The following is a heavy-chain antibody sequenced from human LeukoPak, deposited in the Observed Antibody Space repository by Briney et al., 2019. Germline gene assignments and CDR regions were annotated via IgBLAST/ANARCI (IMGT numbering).Heavy chain of an antibody. D-gene: IGHD6-19*01. CDR2: TYNSGST. CDR3: AGGLQWLAHDC. J-gene: IGHJ4*02. CDR1: GDSISSLH. Sequence: PSETLSLTCTVSGDSISSLHWSWTRQPPGKRLEWIGSTYNSGSTNYNPSLKSRVTISVDTSKNQLSLKLSSVTAADTAMYYCAGGLQWLAHDCWGQGTLVTVSS. V-gene: IGHV4-59*08.